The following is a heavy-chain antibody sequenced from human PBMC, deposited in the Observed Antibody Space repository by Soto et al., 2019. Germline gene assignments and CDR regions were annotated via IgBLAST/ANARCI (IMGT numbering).Heavy chain of an antibody. CDR3: ARDRRSGSSYYYYGMDV. CDR2: IIPIFGTA. CDR1: GGTFSSYA. Sequence: QVQLVQSGAEVKKPGSSVKVSCKASGGTFSSYAISWVRQAPGQGLEWMGGIIPIFGTANYAQKFQGRVTITADESTSTAYMGLSSLRSEDTAVYYCARDRRSGSSYYYYGMDVWGQGTTVTVSS. V-gene: IGHV1-69*01. D-gene: IGHD3-10*01. J-gene: IGHJ6*02.